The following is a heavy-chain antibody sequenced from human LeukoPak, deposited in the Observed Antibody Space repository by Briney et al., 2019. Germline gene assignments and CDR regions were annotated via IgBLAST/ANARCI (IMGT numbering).Heavy chain of an antibody. J-gene: IGHJ4*02. Sequence: PSETLSLTCAVYGGSFSGYYWSWIRQPPGKGLEWIGEINHSGSTNYNPSLKSRVTISVDTSKNQFSLKLSSVTAAETEVYYCARGVVPSARSGYPYFDYWGQGTLVTVSS. CDR2: INHSGST. CDR3: ARGVVPSARSGYPYFDY. D-gene: IGHD3-22*01. V-gene: IGHV4-34*01. CDR1: GGSFSGYY.